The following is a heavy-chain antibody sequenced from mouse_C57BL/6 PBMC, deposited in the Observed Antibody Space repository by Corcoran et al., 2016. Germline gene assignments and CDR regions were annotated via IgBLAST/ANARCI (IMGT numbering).Heavy chain of an antibody. V-gene: IGHV9-3*01. CDR3: ASDSNWYFDV. D-gene: IGHD2-5*01. CDR2: INTYSGVP. J-gene: IGHJ1*03. CDR1: GYTFTTYG. Sequence: QIQLVQSGPELKKPGETVKISCKASGYTFTTYGMSWVRQAPGKGLKWMAWINTYSGVPTYADDFKGRFAFSLETSASTAYLQINNLKNEDTATYFCASDSNWYFDVWRTGTTFILSA.